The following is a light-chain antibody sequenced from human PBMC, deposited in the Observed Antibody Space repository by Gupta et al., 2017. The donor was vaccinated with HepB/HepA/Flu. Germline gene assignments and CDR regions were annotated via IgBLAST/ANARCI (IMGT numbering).Light chain of an antibody. CDR2: KNY. J-gene: IGLJ1*01. CDR3: VGWDGSLSGYV. CDR1: SSNIGNDN. Sequence: QSVLIQPPSASGTPGQRVTISCSGSSSNIGNDNVYWYQQLPETAPKLLIYKNYQRPSGVSARFSGSKSGTSASLAISGLRSEDEADYYCVGWDGSLSGYVFGTGTKLTVL. V-gene: IGLV1-47*01.